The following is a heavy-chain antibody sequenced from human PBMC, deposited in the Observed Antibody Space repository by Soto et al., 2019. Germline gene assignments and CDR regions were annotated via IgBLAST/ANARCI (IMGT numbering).Heavy chain of an antibody. V-gene: IGHV3-7*03. J-gene: IGHJ4*02. D-gene: IGHD1-26*01. CDR1: GFTFSSYW. Sequence: EVQVVESGGGLVQPGGSLRLSCAASGFTFSSYWMSWVRQAPGKGLEWVARINQDGSEKYYVDSVNGRFTISRDNAKNSLYLQMNSLRAEDTAVYYCERDYPGGSYYDYWGQGTLVTVSS. CDR3: ERDYPGGSYYDY. CDR2: INQDGSEK.